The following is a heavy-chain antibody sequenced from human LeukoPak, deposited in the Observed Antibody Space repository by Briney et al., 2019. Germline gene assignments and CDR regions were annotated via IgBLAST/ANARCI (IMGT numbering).Heavy chain of an antibody. J-gene: IGHJ4*02. CDR3: VRDGGVSGYDLLDY. CDR2: ISGSGGST. V-gene: IGHV3-23*01. CDR1: GFTFSSYA. D-gene: IGHD5-12*01. Sequence: GGSLRLSCAASGFTFSSYAMSWVRQAPGKGLEWVSAISGSGGSTYYADSVKGRFTISRDNSKNSLSLQMNSLRAEDTAVYYCVRDGGVSGYDLLDYWGQGTLVTVSS.